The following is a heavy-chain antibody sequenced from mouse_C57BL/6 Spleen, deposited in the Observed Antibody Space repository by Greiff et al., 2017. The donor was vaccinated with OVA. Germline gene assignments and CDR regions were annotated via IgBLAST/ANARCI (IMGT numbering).Heavy chain of an antibody. CDR2: IDPSDSYT. Sequence: QVQLQQPGAELVKPGASVKLSCKASGYTFTSYWMQWVKQRPGQGLEWIGEIDPSDSYTNYNQKFKGKATLTVDTSSSTASMQLSSLTSEDSAVYYCARRENLWFAYWGQGTLVTVSA. V-gene: IGHV1-50*01. CDR1: GYTFTSYW. CDR3: ARRENLWFAY. J-gene: IGHJ3*01.